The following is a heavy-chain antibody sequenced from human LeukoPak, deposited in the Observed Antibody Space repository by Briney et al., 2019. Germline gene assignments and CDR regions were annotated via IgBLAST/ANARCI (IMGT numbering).Heavy chain of an antibody. D-gene: IGHD6-13*01. CDR2: IYYSGST. V-gene: IGHV4-39*01. Sequence: SATVPPTCTVSGSAMRSNSLYWGWLRNPPGKGLEWIGSIYYSGSTYYNPSLKSRVTISVDTSKNQFSLKLSSVTAADTAVYYCARTAIAAAGFDPWGQGTLVTVSS. CDR1: GSAMRSNSLY. CDR3: ARTAIAAAGFDP. J-gene: IGHJ5*02.